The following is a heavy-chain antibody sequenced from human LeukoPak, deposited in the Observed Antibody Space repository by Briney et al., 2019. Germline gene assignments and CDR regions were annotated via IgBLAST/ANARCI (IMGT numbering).Heavy chain of an antibody. CDR1: GFTFDDYA. V-gene: IGHV3-9*01. CDR2: ISWNSGSI. CDR3: AKDIGVYSGYDSYFQH. D-gene: IGHD5-12*01. J-gene: IGHJ1*01. Sequence: PGGSLRLSCAASGFTFDDYAMHWVRQAPGKGLEWVSGISWNSGSIGYADSVKGRFTISRDNAKNSLYLQMNSLRAEDTALYYCAKDIGVYSGYDSYFQHWGQGTLVTVSS.